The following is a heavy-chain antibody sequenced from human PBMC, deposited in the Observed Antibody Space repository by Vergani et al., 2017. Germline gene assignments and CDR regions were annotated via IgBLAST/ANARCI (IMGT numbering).Heavy chain of an antibody. CDR2: IRHDGIT. CDR1: GGSFNDYW. D-gene: IGHD5-24*01. J-gene: IGHJ5*02. Sequence: QAQLQQWGAGLLKPSETLSLTCAIYGGSFNDYWWTWIRQPPGKGLEWIGEIRHDGITHYSPSLKSRVTISIDTSTHQFSLNLRSVTAADTAVYYCARDQWDDDGPRGWFAPWGQGILVTVSS. V-gene: IGHV4-34*01. CDR3: ARDQWDDDGPRGWFAP.